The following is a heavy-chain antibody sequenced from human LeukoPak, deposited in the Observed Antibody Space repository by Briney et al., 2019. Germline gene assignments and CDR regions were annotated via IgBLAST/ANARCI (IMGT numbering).Heavy chain of an antibody. CDR3: ARHPTALVSYGFDP. V-gene: IGHV4-59*08. D-gene: IGHD5-18*01. J-gene: IGHJ5*02. CDR2: IYYSGST. CDR1: GGSFSNYY. Sequence: SETLSLTCTVSGGSFSNYYWSWIRQPPGKGLEWIGYIYYSGSTNYNPSLKSRVTISVDTSKNQFSLKLSSVTAADTAVYYCARHPTALVSYGFDPWGQGTLVTVSS.